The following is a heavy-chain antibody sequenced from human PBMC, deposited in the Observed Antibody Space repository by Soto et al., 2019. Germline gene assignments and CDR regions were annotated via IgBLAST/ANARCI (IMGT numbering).Heavy chain of an antibody. V-gene: IGHV4-39*01. CDR2: INYSGST. Sequence: QLQLQEAGPGLVKPSETLSLTCTVSGGSINSGSYFWGWIRQPPGKGLERIGSINYSGSTYYNPSLKSRPTVSADPSTNRFSLKLSPVNAADTAVYSCPRHPQLDYWGQGPLVTVYS. CDR3: PRHPQLDY. D-gene: IGHD6-13*01. J-gene: IGHJ4*02. CDR1: GGSINSGSYF.